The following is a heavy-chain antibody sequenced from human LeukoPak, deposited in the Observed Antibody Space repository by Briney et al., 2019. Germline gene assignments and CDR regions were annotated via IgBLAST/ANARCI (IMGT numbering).Heavy chain of an antibody. CDR1: GFTFSSYG. J-gene: IGHJ4*02. D-gene: IGHD4-23*01. V-gene: IGHV3-30*03. CDR3: ATPSITTVALFDY. Sequence: GGSLRLSCAASGFTFSSYGMHWVRQAPGKGLEWVAVISYDGTYKYYADSVKGRFTISRDNSKNTLYLQMNSLRAEDTAVYYCATPSITTVALFDYWGQGTLVTVSS. CDR2: ISYDGTYK.